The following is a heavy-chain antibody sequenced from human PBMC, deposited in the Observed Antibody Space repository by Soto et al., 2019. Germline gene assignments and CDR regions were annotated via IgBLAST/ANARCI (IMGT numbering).Heavy chain of an antibody. J-gene: IGHJ3*01. CDR2: MNPNSGNT. CDR3: ARDSSTTNPV. D-gene: IGHD2-2*01. V-gene: IGHV1-8*01. Sequence: QVQLLQSGAEVRRPGTSVMVSCKTSGYTFTDYDSNWVRQATGQGLEWMGWMNPNSGNTGYAQKFQGRVSMTRNTATSTAYMELSSLRSEDTAIYYGARDSSTTNPVWGQGTMVTVSS. CDR1: GYTFTDYD.